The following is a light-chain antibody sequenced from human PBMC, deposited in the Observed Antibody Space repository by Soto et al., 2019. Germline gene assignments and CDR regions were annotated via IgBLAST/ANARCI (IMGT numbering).Light chain of an antibody. V-gene: IGLV1-40*01. CDR3: QSYDSSDKLI. CDR1: SSNIGAGYA. CDR2: DNT. J-gene: IGLJ7*01. Sequence: QSVLTQPPSVSGAPGQRVTISCTGSSSNIGAGYAVHWYQQLPGSAPKLLIYDNTNRPSGVPDRFSASKSATSASLAITGLQAEDEADYYCQSYDSSDKLIFGGGTQLTVL.